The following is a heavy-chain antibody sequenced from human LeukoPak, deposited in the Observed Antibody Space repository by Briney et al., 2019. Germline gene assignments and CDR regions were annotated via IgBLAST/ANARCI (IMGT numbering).Heavy chain of an antibody. D-gene: IGHD6-13*01. CDR3: GRVGYSSSWYNLDY. CDR2: IWFDGSNK. CDR1: GFTFSSYA. J-gene: IGHJ4*02. V-gene: IGHV3-33*08. Sequence: HPGGSLRLSCAASGFTFSSYAMSWVRQAPGKGLEWVAVIWFDGSNKYYADSVRGRFTVSRGNSKNTVILEMNSLRAEDTAVYYCGRVGYSSSWYNLDYWGQGTLVTVSP.